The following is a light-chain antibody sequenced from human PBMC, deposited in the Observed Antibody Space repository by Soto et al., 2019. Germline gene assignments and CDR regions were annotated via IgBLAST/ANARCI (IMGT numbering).Light chain of an antibody. CDR1: QGVGGW. Sequence: IQMTQSPSSVSASVGDRVTMTCRASQGVGGWLAWYQQKPGKVPKLLIYATSSLHSGVPSRFSGSGSGTDFTLTISSLQSEDFAVYYCQQYNNWPLTFGQGTRLEIK. CDR2: ATS. J-gene: IGKJ5*01. V-gene: IGKV1-12*01. CDR3: QQYNNWPLT.